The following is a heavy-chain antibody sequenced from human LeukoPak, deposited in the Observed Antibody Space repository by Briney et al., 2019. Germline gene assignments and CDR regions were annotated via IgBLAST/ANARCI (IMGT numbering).Heavy chain of an antibody. CDR3: ARERAGL. J-gene: IGHJ4*02. Sequence: SETLSLTRAVCRESFSGYYRSWLRPPPAKELEWMGEINHSGNTNYNPSLPRRVTISVDTSKNQFSLKLSSVTAADTAVYYCARERAGLWGQGTLVTVSS. CDR2: INHSGNT. V-gene: IGHV4-34*01. D-gene: IGHD6-19*01. CDR1: RESFSGYY.